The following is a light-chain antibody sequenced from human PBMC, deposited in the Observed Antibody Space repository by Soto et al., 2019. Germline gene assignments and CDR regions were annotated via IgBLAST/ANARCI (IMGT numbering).Light chain of an antibody. Sequence: DIQMTQSPSTLSASVGDRVTITCRASPSISSLLAWYPQKPGKAPKLLLYKASSLESGVPSRFSGSRSGTEFTHTISSLQPDDFATYYCEQYNNYPWTFGQGTKVEIK. CDR3: EQYNNYPWT. CDR1: PSISSL. J-gene: IGKJ1*01. V-gene: IGKV1-5*03. CDR2: KAS.